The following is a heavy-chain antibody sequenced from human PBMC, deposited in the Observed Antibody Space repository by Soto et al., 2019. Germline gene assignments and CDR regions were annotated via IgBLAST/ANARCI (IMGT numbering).Heavy chain of an antibody. CDR2: ISYDGSNK. J-gene: IGHJ6*02. Sequence: QVQLVESGGGVVQPGRSLRLSCAAPGFTFSSYGMHWVRQAPGKGLEWVAVISYDGSNKYYADSVKGPFTISRDNSKNTLYLQMNSLRAEDTAVYYCAKDLGNYGMDVWGQGTTVTVSS. V-gene: IGHV3-30*18. CDR3: AKDLGNYGMDV. D-gene: IGHD7-27*01. CDR1: GFTFSSYG.